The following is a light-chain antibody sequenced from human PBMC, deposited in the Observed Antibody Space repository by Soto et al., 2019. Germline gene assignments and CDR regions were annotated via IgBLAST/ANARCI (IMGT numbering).Light chain of an antibody. J-gene: IGLJ2*01. Sequence: QSVLTQPPSASGTPGQRVTIPRSGSRSKIGSNTVNWYQQLSGTAPKLLIYSNNQRPSGGPDRFSGSKSGTSASLAISGLQSEDEADYYCAAWDDSLNGDVVFGGGTKVTVL. CDR2: SNN. V-gene: IGLV1-44*01. CDR3: AAWDDSLNGDVV. CDR1: RSKIGSNT.